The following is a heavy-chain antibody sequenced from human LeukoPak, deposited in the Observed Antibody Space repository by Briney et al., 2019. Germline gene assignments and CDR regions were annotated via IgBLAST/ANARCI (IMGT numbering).Heavy chain of an antibody. J-gene: IGHJ4*02. CDR2: ISGRGVST. V-gene: IGHV3-23*01. Sequence: GGSLRLSCAASGFTFSSYAMSWVRQAPGKGLEWVSAISGRGVSTYYADSVKGRLTISRDNSKNTLYLQMNSLRAEDTAVYYCATQRSGWRKLGFDYWGQGTLVTVSS. CDR1: GFTFSSYA. CDR3: ATQRSGWRKLGFDY. D-gene: IGHD6-19*01.